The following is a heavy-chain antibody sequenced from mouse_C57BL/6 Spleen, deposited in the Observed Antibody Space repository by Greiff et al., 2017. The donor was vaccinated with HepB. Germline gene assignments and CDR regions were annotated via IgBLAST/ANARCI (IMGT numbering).Heavy chain of an antibody. CDR1: GYTFTSYG. V-gene: IGHV1-81*01. Sequence: QVQLQQSGAELARPGASVKLSCKASGYTFTSYGISWVKQRTGQGLEWIGEIYPRSGNTYYNEKFKGKATLTADKSSSTAYMELRSLTSEDSAVYFCARWWGLRQGFAYWGQGTLVTVSA. CDR2: IYPRSGNT. J-gene: IGHJ3*01. D-gene: IGHD2-4*01. CDR3: ARWWGLRQGFAY.